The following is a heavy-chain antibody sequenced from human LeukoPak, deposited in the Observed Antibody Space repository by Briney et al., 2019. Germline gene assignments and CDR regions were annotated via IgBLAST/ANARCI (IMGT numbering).Heavy chain of an antibody. J-gene: IGHJ3*02. CDR1: GFTFTKYW. CDR3: ARINLGAFDI. D-gene: IGHD3-16*01. CDR2: IKQDGSEK. Sequence: GGSLRLSCAASGFTFTKYWMTWVRQAPGEGLEWVANIKQDGSEKYYVDSVKGRFTISRDTAKNSLYLQMNSLRAEDTAVFYCARINLGAFDIWGQGTMVTVSS. V-gene: IGHV3-7*01.